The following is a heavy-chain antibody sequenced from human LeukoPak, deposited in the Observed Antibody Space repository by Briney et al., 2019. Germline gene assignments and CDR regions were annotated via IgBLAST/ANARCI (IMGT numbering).Heavy chain of an antibody. V-gene: IGHV4-59*08. Sequence: SETLSLTCTVSGGSISSYYWSWIRQPPGKGLEWIGNFYYNGSAYYNPSLKSRVTISVDTSKNQFSLKLSSVTAADTAVYFCARGPYSYDSSGAFDIWGQGTMVTVSS. D-gene: IGHD3-22*01. CDR2: FYYNGSA. J-gene: IGHJ3*02. CDR3: ARGPYSYDSSGAFDI. CDR1: GGSISSYY.